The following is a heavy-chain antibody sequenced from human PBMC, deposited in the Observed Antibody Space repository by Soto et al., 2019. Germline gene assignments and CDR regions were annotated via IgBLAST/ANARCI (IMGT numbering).Heavy chain of an antibody. J-gene: IGHJ5*02. CDR1: GYTFTSYA. V-gene: IGHV1-3*01. D-gene: IGHD6-6*01. Sequence: ASVKVSCKASGYTFTSYAMHWVRPAPGQRLEWMGWINAGNGDTKYSQKFQGRVTITRDTSASTAYMELSSLRSEDTAVYYCARDNDGAQFASSYNDLWGQGTLVTVSS. CDR3: ARDNDGAQFASSYNDL. CDR2: INAGNGDT.